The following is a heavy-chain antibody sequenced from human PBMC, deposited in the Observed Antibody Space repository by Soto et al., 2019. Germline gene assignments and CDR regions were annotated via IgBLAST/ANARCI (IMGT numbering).Heavy chain of an antibody. CDR2: ISYDGSNK. D-gene: IGHD5-12*01. CDR3: AKDRRDGYNSYYFDY. Sequence: GGSLRLSCAASGFTFSSYGMHWVRQAPGKGLEWVAVISYDGSNKYYADSVKGRFTISRDNSKNTLYLQMNSLRAGDTVVYYCAKDRRDGYNSYYFDYWGQGTLVTVSS. J-gene: IGHJ4*02. CDR1: GFTFSSYG. V-gene: IGHV3-30*18.